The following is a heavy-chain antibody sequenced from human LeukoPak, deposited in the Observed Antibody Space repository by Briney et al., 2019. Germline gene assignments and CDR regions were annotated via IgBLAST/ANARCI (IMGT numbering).Heavy chain of an antibody. CDR1: GGSISSYY. Sequence: SETLSLTCIVSGGSISSYYWSWIRQPPGKGLEWIGYIYYSGSANYNPSLKSRVIISVDTSENHFSLKLSSVTAADAAVYYCARDRSGGSRLDSWGQGTLVTVSS. D-gene: IGHD3-16*01. V-gene: IGHV4-59*01. J-gene: IGHJ4*02. CDR2: IYYSGSA. CDR3: ARDRSGGSRLDS.